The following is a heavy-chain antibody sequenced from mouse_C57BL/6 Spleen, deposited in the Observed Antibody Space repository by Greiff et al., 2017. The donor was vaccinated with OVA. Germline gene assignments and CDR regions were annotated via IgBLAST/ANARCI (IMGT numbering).Heavy chain of an antibody. V-gene: IGHV3-6*01. J-gene: IGHJ3*01. CDR3: ARDDDGYYAWFAY. CDR2: ISYDGSN. D-gene: IGHD2-3*01. CDR1: GYSITSGYY. Sequence: EVQLVESGPGLVKPSQSLSLTCSVTGYSITSGYYWNWIRQFPGNKLEWMGYISYDGSNNYNPSLKNRISITRDTSKNQFFLKLNSVTTEDTATYYCARDDDGYYAWFAYWGQGTLVTVSA.